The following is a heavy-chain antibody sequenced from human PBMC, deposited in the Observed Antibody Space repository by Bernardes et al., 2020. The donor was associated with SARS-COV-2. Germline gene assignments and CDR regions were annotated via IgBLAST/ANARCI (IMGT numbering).Heavy chain of an antibody. CDR1: GFTFSSYG. CDR2: ISYDGSNK. D-gene: IGHD5-18*01. CDR3: ARVRPRYSYGYRRRGYGMDV. Sequence: GGSLRLSCAASGFTFSSYGMHWVRQAPGKGLEWVAVISYDGSNKYYADSVKGRFTISRDNSKNTLYLQMNSLRAEDTAVYYCARVRPRYSYGYRRRGYGMDVWGQGTTVTVSS. J-gene: IGHJ6*02. V-gene: IGHV3-30*03.